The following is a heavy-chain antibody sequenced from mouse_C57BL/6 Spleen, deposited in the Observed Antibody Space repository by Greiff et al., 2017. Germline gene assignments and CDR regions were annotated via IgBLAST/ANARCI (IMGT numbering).Heavy chain of an antibody. Sequence: VKLQQSGAELVRPGASVTLSCKASGYTFTDYEMHWVKQTPVHGLEWIGAIDPETGGTAYNQKFKGKAILTADKSSSTAYMELRSLTSEDSAVYYCTRDYYGSTSGYWGQGTTLTVSS. CDR1: GYTFTDYE. CDR2: IDPETGGT. V-gene: IGHV1-15*01. J-gene: IGHJ2*01. CDR3: TRDYYGSTSGY. D-gene: IGHD1-1*01.